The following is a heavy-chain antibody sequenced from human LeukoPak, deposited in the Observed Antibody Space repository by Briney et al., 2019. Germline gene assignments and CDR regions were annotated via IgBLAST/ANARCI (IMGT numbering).Heavy chain of an antibody. CDR3: ARGGDYDYVWGSYRPFDY. Sequence: ASVKVSCKASGGTFSSYAISWVRQAPGQGLEWMGGIIPIFGTANYAQKFQGRVTITTDESTSTAYMELSSLRSEDTAVYYCARGGDYDYVWGSYRPFDYWGQGTLVTVSS. D-gene: IGHD3-16*02. J-gene: IGHJ4*02. CDR2: IIPIFGTA. V-gene: IGHV1-69*05. CDR1: GGTFSSYA.